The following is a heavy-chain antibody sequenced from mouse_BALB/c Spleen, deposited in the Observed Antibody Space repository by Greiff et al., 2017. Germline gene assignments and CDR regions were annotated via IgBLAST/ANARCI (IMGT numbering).Heavy chain of an antibody. CDR2: INPSTGYT. V-gene: IGHV1-7*01. J-gene: IGHJ2*01. D-gene: IGHD2-2*01. CDR3: ARKGGYDRDYFDY. CDR1: GYTFTSYW. Sequence: QVQLQQSGAELAKPGASVKMSCKASGYTFTSYWMHWVKQRPGQGLEWIGYINPSTGYTEYNQKFKDKATLTADKSSSTAYMQLSSLTSEDSAVYYCARKGGYDRDYFDYWGQGTTRTVSS.